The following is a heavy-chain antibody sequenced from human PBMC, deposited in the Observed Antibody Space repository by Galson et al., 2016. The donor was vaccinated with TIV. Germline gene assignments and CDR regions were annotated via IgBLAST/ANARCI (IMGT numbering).Heavy chain of an antibody. V-gene: IGHV3-23*01. CDR1: GFIFDKYG. CDR2: ISGGGDYT. J-gene: IGHJ4*02. CDR3: AKAQGGGYNYAPFDY. D-gene: IGHD5-24*01. Sequence: SLRLSCAASGFIFDKYGMNWVRQAPGKGLEWVEPISGGGDYTSYADSVKGRFTVSRDNSKNTVYLEMNSLRAEDTAVYYCAKAQGGGYNYAPFDYWGRGILVTVSS.